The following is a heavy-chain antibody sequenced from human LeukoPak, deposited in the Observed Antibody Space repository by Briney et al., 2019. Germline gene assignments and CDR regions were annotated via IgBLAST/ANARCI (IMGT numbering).Heavy chain of an antibody. CDR3: ARRTAMALDALDL. D-gene: IGHD5-18*01. V-gene: IGHV4-39*01. CDR1: GGSISSTSIYY. CDR2: VYSTGSTTGST. J-gene: IGHJ3*01. Sequence: PSETLCLTCTVSGGSISSTSIYYWGWIRQPPGKGLEWIGSVYSTGSTTGSTYYNPSLKSRVTISADTSKNQFSLKLNSVTAADTAGYYCARRTAMALDALDLWRQDPMVTVSS.